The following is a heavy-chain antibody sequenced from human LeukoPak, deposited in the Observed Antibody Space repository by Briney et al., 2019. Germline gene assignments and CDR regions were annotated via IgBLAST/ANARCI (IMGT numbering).Heavy chain of an antibody. V-gene: IGHV3-23*01. J-gene: IGHJ4*02. CDR1: GLTFSSYA. Sequence: QPGGSLRLSCAASGLTFSSYAMSWVRQAPGKGLEWVSAISASGGITYFADSVKGRFTISRDNSKNTLYLQMNSLRAEDTAVYYCAKARLSSVVITNFDYWGQGTLVTVSS. CDR2: ISASGGIT. D-gene: IGHD3-22*01. CDR3: AKARLSSVVITNFDY.